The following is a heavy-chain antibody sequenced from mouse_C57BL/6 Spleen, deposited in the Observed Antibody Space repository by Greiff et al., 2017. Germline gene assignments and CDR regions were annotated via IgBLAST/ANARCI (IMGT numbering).Heavy chain of an antibody. V-gene: IGHV1-50*01. CDR3: ARSHYDYGGGDGFAY. J-gene: IGHJ3*01. Sequence: QVQLQQPGAELVKPGASVKLSCKASGYTFTSYWMQWVKQRPGQGLEWIGEIDPSDSYTNYNQKFKGKATLTVDTSSSTAYMQLSSLTSEDSAVYYCARSHYDYGGGDGFAYWGQGTLVTVSA. CDR1: GYTFTSYW. D-gene: IGHD2-4*01. CDR2: IDPSDSYT.